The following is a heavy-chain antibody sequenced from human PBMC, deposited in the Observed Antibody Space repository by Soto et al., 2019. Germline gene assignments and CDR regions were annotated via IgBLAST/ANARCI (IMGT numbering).Heavy chain of an antibody. V-gene: IGHV3-15*07. CDR3: TTGSVEGV. Sequence: EVQLVESGGGFIYPGGSLRLSCAASGLTISNAWMNWVRQAPGKGLEWVGRIKTNTEGGTTDYAAAVKGRFTVSREDSKTTLYLQMNSLKTEDTAVYYCTTGSVEGVWGQGTTVTVSS. J-gene: IGHJ6*02. CDR1: GLTISNAW. CDR2: IKTNTEGGTT. D-gene: IGHD2-15*01.